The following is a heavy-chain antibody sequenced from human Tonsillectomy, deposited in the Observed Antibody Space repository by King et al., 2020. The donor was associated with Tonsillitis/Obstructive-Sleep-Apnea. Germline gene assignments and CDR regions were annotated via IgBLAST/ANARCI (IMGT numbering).Heavy chain of an antibody. J-gene: IGHJ4*02. CDR2: ISGGGGST. V-gene: IGHV3-23*04. CDR3: AKAMVQGIIITIFDY. CDR1: GITFSGYA. Sequence: VQLVESGGGLVQPGGSLRLSCAASGITFSGYAMSWVRQAPGKGLEWVSTISGGGGSTYYADSVKGRFTISRDNSKNTLYLQMNSLRAEDTAVYYCAKAMVQGIIITIFDYWGQGTLVTVSS. D-gene: IGHD3-10*01.